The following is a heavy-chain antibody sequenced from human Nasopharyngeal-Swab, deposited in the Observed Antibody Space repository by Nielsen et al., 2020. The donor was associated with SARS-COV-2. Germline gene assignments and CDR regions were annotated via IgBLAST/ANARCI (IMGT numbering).Heavy chain of an antibody. Sequence: GESLKISCAASGFSFRSYWLHWVRQAPGKGLVLVSCINSDGTTTRYADSVKGRFTVSRDNAKNTLCLEMNSLRADDTAVYYCARRLVWFGEAHYYYYGMDVWGQGTTVTVSS. V-gene: IGHV3-74*01. CDR3: ARRLVWFGEAHYYYYGMDV. CDR2: INSDGTTT. J-gene: IGHJ6*02. CDR1: GFSFRSYW. D-gene: IGHD3-10*01.